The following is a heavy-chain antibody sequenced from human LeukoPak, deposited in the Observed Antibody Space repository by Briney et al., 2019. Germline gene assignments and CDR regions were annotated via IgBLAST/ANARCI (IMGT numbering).Heavy chain of an antibody. CDR2: ISSYNNYI. V-gene: IGHV3-21*01. CDR3: ARGHGDYDY. D-gene: IGHD4-17*01. Sequence: GGSLRLSCAASGFTFSGHWMTWVRQAPGKGLEWVSSISSYNNYIYYADSVKGRFTISRDNAESSLYLQMNSLRADDTAVYYCARGHGDYDYWGQGTLVTVSS. CDR1: GFTFSGHW. J-gene: IGHJ4*02.